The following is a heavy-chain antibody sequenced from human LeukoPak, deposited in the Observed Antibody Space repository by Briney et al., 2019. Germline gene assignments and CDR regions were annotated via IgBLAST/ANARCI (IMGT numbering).Heavy chain of an antibody. V-gene: IGHV4-31*03. CDR1: GGSISSGGYY. CDR3: ARADYYGDYSFDY. J-gene: IGHJ4*02. D-gene: IGHD4-17*01. Sequence: PSETLSLTYTVSGGSISSGGYYWSWIRQHPGKGLEWIGYIYYSGSTYYNPSLKSRVTISVDTSKNQFSLKLSSVTAADTAVYYCARADYYGDYSFDYWGQGTLVTVSS. CDR2: IYYSGST.